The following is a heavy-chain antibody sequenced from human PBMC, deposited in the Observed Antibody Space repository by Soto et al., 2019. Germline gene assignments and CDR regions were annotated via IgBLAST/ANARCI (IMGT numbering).Heavy chain of an antibody. J-gene: IGHJ6*02. V-gene: IGHV1-18*01. D-gene: IGHD3-16*01. CDR3: AKGLGYGTYYYYYGMDV. CDR1: GYTFTSYG. CDR2: ISAYNGNT. Sequence: ASVKVSCKASGYTFTSYGISWVRQAPGQGLEWMGWISAYNGNTNYAQKLQGRVTMTTDTSTSTAYMELRSLRSDDTAVYYCAKGLGYGTYYYYYGMDVWGQGTTVTVSS.